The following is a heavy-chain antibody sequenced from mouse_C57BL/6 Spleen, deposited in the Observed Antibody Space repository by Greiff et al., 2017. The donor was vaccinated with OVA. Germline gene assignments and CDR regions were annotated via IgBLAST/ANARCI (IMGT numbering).Heavy chain of an antibody. CDR3: ARTTVIATDY. CDR2: IDPSDSYT. Sequence: QLQQPGAELVKPGASVQLSCKASGYTFTSYWMQWVKQRPGQGLEWIGEIDPSDSYTIYTQKFKGKATLTVDTSASTTFMQLSSLTSEDSAVYYCARTTVIATDYWGQGTTLTVSS. CDR1: GYTFTSYW. J-gene: IGHJ2*01. D-gene: IGHD1-1*01. V-gene: IGHV1-50*01.